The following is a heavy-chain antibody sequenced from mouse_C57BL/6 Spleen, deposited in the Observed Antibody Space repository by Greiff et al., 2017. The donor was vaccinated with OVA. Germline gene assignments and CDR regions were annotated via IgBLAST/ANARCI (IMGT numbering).Heavy chain of an antibody. CDR2: ISDGGSYT. J-gene: IGHJ2*01. D-gene: IGHD4-1*01. CDR3: ARVDWYYFDY. V-gene: IGHV5-4*03. Sequence: EVKVEESGGGLVKPGGSLKLSCAASGFTFSSYAMSWVRQTPEKRLEWVATISDGGSYTYYPDNVKGRFTISRDNAKNNLYLQMSHLKSEDTAMYYCARVDWYYFDYWGQGTTLTVSS. CDR1: GFTFSSYA.